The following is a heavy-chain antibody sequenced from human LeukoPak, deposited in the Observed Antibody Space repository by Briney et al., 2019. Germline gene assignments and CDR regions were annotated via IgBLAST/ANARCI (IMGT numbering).Heavy chain of an antibody. CDR3: ARAFPLFMVRGVPGFDP. J-gene: IGHJ5*02. V-gene: IGHV4-34*01. CDR1: GGSFSGYY. D-gene: IGHD3-10*01. CDR2: INHSRST. Sequence: KPSETLSLTCAVYGGSFSGYYWSWLRQPPGKGLEGVGEINHSRSTNYNPSLKRRVTISVDTSKNQFSLKLSSVTAADTAVYYCARAFPLFMVRGVPGFDPWGQGTLVTVSS.